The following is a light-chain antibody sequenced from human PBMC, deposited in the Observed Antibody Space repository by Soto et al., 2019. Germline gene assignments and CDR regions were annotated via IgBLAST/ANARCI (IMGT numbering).Light chain of an antibody. V-gene: IGKV3-20*01. Sequence: ESVLTQSPGTLSLSPGKRATLSCRASQSVSNSFFAWYQQKPGQAPRLLIYGVSSRATGMPDRFGGSGSGTDFTLTISRMEPEDFVVYYCQQYSTLPHTFGQGTKLEVK. CDR1: QSVSNSF. J-gene: IGKJ2*01. CDR3: QQYSTLPHT. CDR2: GVS.